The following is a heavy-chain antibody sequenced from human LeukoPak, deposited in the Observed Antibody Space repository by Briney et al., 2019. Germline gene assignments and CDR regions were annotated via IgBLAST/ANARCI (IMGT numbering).Heavy chain of an antibody. Sequence: PGGSLRLSCEASGFTFSTFAMIWVRQPPGKGLEWVSSIFPSGGGIHYADSVRGRFTISRDNSKNTLYLQMNSLRAEDTAVYYCAKVSPSDDAFDIWGQGTMVTVSS. CDR1: GFTFSTFA. J-gene: IGHJ3*02. CDR2: IFPSGGGI. CDR3: AKVSPSDDAFDI. V-gene: IGHV3-23*01.